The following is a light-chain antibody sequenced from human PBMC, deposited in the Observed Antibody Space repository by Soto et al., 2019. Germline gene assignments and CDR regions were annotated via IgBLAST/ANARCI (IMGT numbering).Light chain of an antibody. CDR2: DVS. CDR3: SSYSSSSTLV. J-gene: IGLJ2*01. CDR1: SSDVGGYNY. Sequence: QSALTLPASVSGSPGQSITISCTGTSSDVGGYNYVSWYQQHPGKAPKLMIYDVSNRPSGVSNRFSGSKSGNTASLTISGVQAEDEADYYCSSYSSSSTLVFGGGTKVTVL. V-gene: IGLV2-14*01.